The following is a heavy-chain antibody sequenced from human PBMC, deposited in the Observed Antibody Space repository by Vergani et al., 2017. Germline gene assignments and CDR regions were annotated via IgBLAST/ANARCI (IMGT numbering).Heavy chain of an antibody. V-gene: IGHV1-69*13. J-gene: IGHJ4*02. CDR2: VVPFLGTP. CDR1: GGTFSNSA. CDR3: AWLDCSEGNCYSLFDS. D-gene: IGHD2-15*01. Sequence: QVHLVQSGAEIKKPGSSVTVSCTASGGTFSNSALSWVRQAPGQGLEWMGSVVPFLGTPNYAQRFQKRVTISADESTSTYYLEVTSLRYDDTALYFCAWLDCSEGNCYSLFDSWGQGTLVTVSS.